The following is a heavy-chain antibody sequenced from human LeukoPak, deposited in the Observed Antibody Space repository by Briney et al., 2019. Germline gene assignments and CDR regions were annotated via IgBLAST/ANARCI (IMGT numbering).Heavy chain of an antibody. CDR1: GFTFSSYA. CDR2: ISYDGSNK. D-gene: IGHD5-18*01. CDR3: ARDVAMAGAFDI. V-gene: IGHV3-30-3*01. J-gene: IGHJ3*02. Sequence: GGSLRLSCAASGFTFSSYAMHWVRQAPGKGLEWVAVISYDGSNKYYADSVKGRFTISRDNSKNTLYLQMNSLRAEDTAVYYCARDVAMAGAFDIWGQGTMVTVSS.